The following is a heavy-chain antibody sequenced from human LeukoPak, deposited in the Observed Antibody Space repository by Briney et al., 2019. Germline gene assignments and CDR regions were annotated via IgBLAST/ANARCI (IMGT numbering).Heavy chain of an antibody. J-gene: IGHJ4*02. CDR2: IYHSGST. CDR3: ARGLGVSAWRYYSDY. CDR1: GYSISSGYY. Sequence: PSETLSLTCSVSGYSISSGYYWGWIRQTPGKGLEWIGSIYHSGSTSYNPSLKSRVTMSVDTSKNQFSLRLSSVTAADTAVYSCARGLGVSAWRYYSDYWGQGTLVTVSS. D-gene: IGHD6-19*01. V-gene: IGHV4-38-2*02.